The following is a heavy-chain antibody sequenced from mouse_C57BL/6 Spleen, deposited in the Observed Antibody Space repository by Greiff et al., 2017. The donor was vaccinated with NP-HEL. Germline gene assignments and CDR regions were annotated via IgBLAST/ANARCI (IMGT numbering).Heavy chain of an antibody. J-gene: IGHJ2*01. CDR3: AREGITTVVVGPLDY. D-gene: IGHD1-1*01. CDR1: GYTFTSYW. CDR2: IDPNSGGT. V-gene: IGHV1-72*01. Sequence: VQLQQSGAELVKPGASVKLSCKASGYTFTSYWMHWVKQRPGRGLEWIGRIDPNSGGTKYNEKFKSKATLTVDKPSSTAYMQLSSLTSEDSAVYYCAREGITTVVVGPLDYWGQGTTLTVSS.